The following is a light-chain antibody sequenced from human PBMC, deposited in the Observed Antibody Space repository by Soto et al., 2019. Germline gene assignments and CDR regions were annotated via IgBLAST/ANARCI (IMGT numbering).Light chain of an antibody. J-gene: IGLJ1*01. V-gene: IGLV1-40*01. Sequence: QPVLTQPPSVSGAPGQRVTISCTGSSSNIGAGYDLHWYQQLPGTAPKLLIYDDSNRPSGVPDRFSGSKSGTSASLAITGLQAEDEADYYCQSYDSSLSGYVFGTGTKLTVL. CDR3: QSYDSSLSGYV. CDR1: SSNIGAGYD. CDR2: DDS.